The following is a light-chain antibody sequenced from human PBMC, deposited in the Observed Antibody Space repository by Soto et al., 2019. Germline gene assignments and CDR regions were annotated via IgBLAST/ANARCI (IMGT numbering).Light chain of an antibody. CDR3: CSYAGSVV. Sequence: QSVLTQPASVSGSPGQSITIPCTGTSTDVGNYNLVTWYQQHPGKAPKLMIYEGSKRPSGVSNRFSGSQSGNTASLTISGLQAEDEADYYCCSYAGSVVFGGGTKLTVL. CDR1: STDVGNYNL. CDR2: EGS. J-gene: IGLJ2*01. V-gene: IGLV2-23*01.